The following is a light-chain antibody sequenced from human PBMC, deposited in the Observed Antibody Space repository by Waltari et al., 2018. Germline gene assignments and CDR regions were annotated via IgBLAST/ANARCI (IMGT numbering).Light chain of an antibody. CDR3: QKYGTLPAT. V-gene: IGKV3-20*01. CDR2: DAA. J-gene: IGKJ1*01. CDR1: QSVTRT. Sequence: EIVLTQSPGTLSSSPGERVTLSCRASQSVTRTLAWYQQKPVQAPSLLIYDAATRATGIPDRFSGSGSGTDFSLTISRLEPEDFAVYYCQKYGTLPATFGQGTKVEIK.